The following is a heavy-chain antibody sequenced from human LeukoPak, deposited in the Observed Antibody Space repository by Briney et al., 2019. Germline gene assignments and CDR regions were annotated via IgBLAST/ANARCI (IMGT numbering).Heavy chain of an antibody. V-gene: IGHV3-23*01. D-gene: IGHD3-3*02. Sequence: GRSLRLSCAASGFTFSSYGMHWVRQAPGKGLEWVSAISGSGGSTYYADSVKGRFTISRDNSKNTLYLQMNSLRAEDTAVYYCAKDRHFWSGEPGSYWGQGTLVTVSS. CDR3: AKDRHFWSGEPGSY. CDR1: GFTFSSYG. J-gene: IGHJ4*02. CDR2: ISGSGGST.